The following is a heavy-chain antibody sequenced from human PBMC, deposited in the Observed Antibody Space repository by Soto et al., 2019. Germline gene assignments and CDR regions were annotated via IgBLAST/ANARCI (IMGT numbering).Heavy chain of an antibody. CDR3: IRDYGEAGSTNAFDI. V-gene: IGHV3-74*01. D-gene: IGHD3-10*01. CDR2: INSDGSGA. CDR1: GFTFSSFW. J-gene: IGHJ3*02. Sequence: LSCAASGFTFSSFWMHWVRQAPGKGLVWVSRINSDGSGASYADFVEGRFTISRDNAKNTVYFQMNSLREEDTAVYYCIRDYGEAGSTNAFDIWGQGTMVTVSS.